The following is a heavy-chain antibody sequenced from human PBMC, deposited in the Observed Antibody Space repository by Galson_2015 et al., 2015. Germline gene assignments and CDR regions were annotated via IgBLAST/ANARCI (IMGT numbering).Heavy chain of an antibody. J-gene: IGHJ4*02. V-gene: IGHV3-7*01. CDR2: INSDGSKR. CDR3: ARDNTVTDY. CDR1: GFTFSTYW. D-gene: IGHD4-11*01. Sequence: SLRLSCAASGFTFSTYWMAWVRQAPGKELEWVANINSDGSKRYYVDSVEGRLTISRDNAKNSLFLQLNSLRVEDTALYFCARDNTVTDYWGQGTLVTVSS.